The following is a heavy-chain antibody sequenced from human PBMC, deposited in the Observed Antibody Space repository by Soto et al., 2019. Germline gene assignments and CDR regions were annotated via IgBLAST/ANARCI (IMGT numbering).Heavy chain of an antibody. CDR2: IYYTGRT. Sequence: QVQLQESGPGLVKPSQTLSLTCTVSGVSIDNYEYYWTCIRQPPGKGLEWVGYIYYTGRTNYNPSLNSRLTISLDTSKNQFSLRLTSVSAADTAMYYCARDRSNSPDYFDFWGQGTLVTVSS. CDR1: GVSIDNYEYY. CDR3: ARDRSNSPDYFDF. J-gene: IGHJ4*02. V-gene: IGHV4-30-4*01. D-gene: IGHD6-6*01.